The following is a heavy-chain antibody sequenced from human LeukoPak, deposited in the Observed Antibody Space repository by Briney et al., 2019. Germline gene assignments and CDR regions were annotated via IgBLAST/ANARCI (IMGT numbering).Heavy chain of an antibody. CDR2: IYYSGST. V-gene: IGHV4-59*01. CDR1: GGSISSYY. CDR3: ARGAHRSVLRYFDWFGAFDI. J-gene: IGHJ3*02. Sequence: SETLSLTCTVSGGSISSYYWSWTRQPPGKGLEWIGYIYYSGSTNYNPSLKSRVTISVDTSKNQFSLKLSSVTAADTAVYYCARGAHRSVLRYFDWFGAFDIWGQGTMVTVSS. D-gene: IGHD3-9*01.